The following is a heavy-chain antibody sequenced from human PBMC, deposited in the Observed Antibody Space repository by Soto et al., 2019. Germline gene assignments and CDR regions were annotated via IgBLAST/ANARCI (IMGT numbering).Heavy chain of an antibody. D-gene: IGHD6-19*01. CDR2: IYYSGST. J-gene: IGHJ6*02. CDR1: GGSISSGDYY. V-gene: IGHV4-30-4*01. CDR3: ARYKRDGCNLGYYYGMDV. Sequence: SETLSLTCTVSGGSISSGDYYWSWIRQPPGKGLEWIGYIYYSGSTYYNPSLKSRVTISVDTSKNQFSLKLSSVTAADTAVYYCARYKRDGCNLGYYYGMDVWCQGTTVTVSS.